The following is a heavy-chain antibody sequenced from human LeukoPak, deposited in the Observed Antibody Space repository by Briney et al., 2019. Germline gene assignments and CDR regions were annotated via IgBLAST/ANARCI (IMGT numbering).Heavy chain of an antibody. CDR3: ARGPGLAVTGTD. CDR1: GFTFSSYG. V-gene: IGHV3-23*01. J-gene: IGHJ4*02. Sequence: GGSLRLSRAASGFTFSSYGMSWVRQAPGNGLEWVSAISGSGGSTYYADSVKGRFTISRDNSKNTLYLQMNSLRAEDTAVYYCARGPGLAVTGTDWGQGTLVTVSS. CDR2: ISGSGGST. D-gene: IGHD6-19*01.